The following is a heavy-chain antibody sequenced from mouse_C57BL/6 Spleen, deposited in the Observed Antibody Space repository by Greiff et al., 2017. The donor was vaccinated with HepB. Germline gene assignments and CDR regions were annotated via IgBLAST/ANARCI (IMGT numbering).Heavy chain of an antibody. V-gene: IGHV14-1*01. Sequence: EVQLQQSGAELVRPGASVKLSCTASGFNIKDYYMHWVKQRPEQGLEWIGRIDPEDGDTEYAPKFQGKATMTADTSSNTAYLQLSSLTSEDTAVYYCSGSGNLESLIDYWGQGTTLTVSS. CDR2: IDPEDGDT. CDR3: SGSGNLESLIDY. J-gene: IGHJ2*01. CDR1: GFNIKDYY. D-gene: IGHD1-3*01.